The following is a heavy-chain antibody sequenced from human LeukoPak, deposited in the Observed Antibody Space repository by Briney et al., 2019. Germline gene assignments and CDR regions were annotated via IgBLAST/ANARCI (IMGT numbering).Heavy chain of an antibody. D-gene: IGHD3-9*01. CDR3: ARDERGQYSVGWLPLDY. J-gene: IGHJ4*02. CDR1: AVTFSGYP. CDR2: ISHDGSKT. Sequence: GGSLRLSCEASAVTFSGYPFPWVRQAPGKGLEWVAVISHDGSKTQYADSVKGRLTVSRDTSKSTVYLQMNSLRIDDTGVYYCARDERGQYSVGWLPLDYWGQGTLVTVS. V-gene: IGHV3-30*01.